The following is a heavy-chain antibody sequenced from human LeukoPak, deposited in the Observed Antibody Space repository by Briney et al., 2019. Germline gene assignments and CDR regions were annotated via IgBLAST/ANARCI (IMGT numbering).Heavy chain of an antibody. V-gene: IGHV1-69*05. Sequence: SVKVSCKASGGTFSSYAISWVRQAPGQGLEWMERIIPIFGTANYAQKFQGRVTITTDESTSTAYMELSSLRSEDTAVYYCARDRRSSSPQRAYYYYYMDVWGKGTTVTVSS. CDR2: IIPIFGTA. CDR3: ARDRRSSSPQRAYYYYYMDV. CDR1: GGTFSSYA. J-gene: IGHJ6*03. D-gene: IGHD6-6*01.